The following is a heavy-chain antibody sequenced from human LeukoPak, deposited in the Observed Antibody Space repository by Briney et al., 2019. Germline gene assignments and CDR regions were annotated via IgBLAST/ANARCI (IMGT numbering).Heavy chain of an antibody. CDR2: ISGSGGST. D-gene: IGHD1-1*01. CDR3: ARCTTGRTFGSLREIKRSREIDY. V-gene: IGHV3-23*01. CDR1: GFTFSSDA. Sequence: PGGSLRLSCAASGFTFSSDAMSWVRQAPGKGLEWVSAISGSGGSTYYADSVKGRFTISRDNSKNTLYLQMNSLRAEDTAVYYCARCTTGRTFGSLREIKRSREIDYWGQGTLVTVSS. J-gene: IGHJ4*02.